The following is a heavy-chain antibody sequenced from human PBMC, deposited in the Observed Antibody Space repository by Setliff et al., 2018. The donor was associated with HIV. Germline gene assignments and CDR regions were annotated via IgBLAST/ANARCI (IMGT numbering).Heavy chain of an antibody. Sequence: ASVKVSCKASGYTFTSYDINWVRQATGQGLEWMGWMNPNSGNTGYAQKFQGRVTMTRNTSISTAYMELSSLRSEDTAVYYCARDYPRLGYSYGPNYFDYWGQGTLVTVSS. CDR3: ARDYPRLGYSYGPNYFDY. J-gene: IGHJ4*02. CDR2: MNPNSGNT. D-gene: IGHD5-18*01. V-gene: IGHV1-8*02. CDR1: GYTFTSYD.